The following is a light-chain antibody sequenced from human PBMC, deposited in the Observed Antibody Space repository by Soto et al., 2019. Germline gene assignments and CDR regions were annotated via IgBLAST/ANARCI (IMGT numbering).Light chain of an antibody. CDR3: QKYSSVIT. V-gene: IGKV1-27*01. CDR1: QGISNF. Sequence: DLPMTQSPSSLSASVGDRVTITCRASQGISNFLAWYQQKPGKVPKLLISAASTLQSGVPSRFSGSGSGTDFTLTITSLQPEDVATYYCQKYSSVITFGQGTRLE. J-gene: IGKJ5*01. CDR2: AAS.